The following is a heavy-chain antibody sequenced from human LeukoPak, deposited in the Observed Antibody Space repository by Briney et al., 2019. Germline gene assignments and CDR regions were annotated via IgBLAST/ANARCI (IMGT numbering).Heavy chain of an antibody. CDR3: VRQQAGPMVDY. Sequence: SETLSLTCTVSGGSISSTAYYWGWIRQPPGKGLEWIGNIYYKGSTYYNPSLKSRVTISVDTSKNQFSLKVNSVTAADTAVYYCVRQQAGPMVDYWGQGTLVTVSS. CDR1: GGSISSTAYY. J-gene: IGHJ4*02. D-gene: IGHD1/OR15-1a*01. CDR2: IYYKGST. V-gene: IGHV4-39*01.